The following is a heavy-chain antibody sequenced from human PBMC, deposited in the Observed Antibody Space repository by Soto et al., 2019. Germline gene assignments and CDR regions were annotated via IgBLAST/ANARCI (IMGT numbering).Heavy chain of an antibody. D-gene: IGHD4-17*01. Sequence: GGSLSLSCAASGFTLRSYDMHWVRQATGKGLELVSAIGTAGNTYYPDSVKGRFTISRENSNNTLYLQMSSLRAEDTAVYYCARDPLGPLTTVNVWGQGTLVTVSS. V-gene: IGHV3-13*01. CDR1: GFTLRSYD. CDR2: IGTAGNT. J-gene: IGHJ4*02. CDR3: ARDPLGPLTTVNV.